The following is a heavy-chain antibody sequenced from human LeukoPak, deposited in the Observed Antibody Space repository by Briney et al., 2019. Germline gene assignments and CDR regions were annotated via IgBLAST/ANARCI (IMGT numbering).Heavy chain of an antibody. V-gene: IGHV3-30*18. CDR1: GFTFSLRG. CDR3: AKDLDLFDY. Sequence: GTSLRLSCAASGFTFSLRGIHWVRQAPGKGLEWVAVISYDGSDKYYADSVKGRFTISRDNSKNTLYLQMNSLRAEDTAVYYCAKDLDLFDYWGQGTLVTVSS. CDR2: ISYDGSDK. J-gene: IGHJ4*02.